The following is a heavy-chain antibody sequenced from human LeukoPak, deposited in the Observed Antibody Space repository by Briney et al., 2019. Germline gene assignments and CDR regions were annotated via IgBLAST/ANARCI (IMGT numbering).Heavy chain of an antibody. CDR1: GYTFTDYY. Sequence: ASVKVSCKASGYTFTDYYIHWVRQAPGQGLGWMGWINPNSGSTHSAQKFQGRVTMTEDTSTDTAYMELSSLTSEDTAVYYCATSHYCSSASCYRDAGGYWGQGTLVTVSS. CDR3: ATSHYCSSASCYRDAGGY. V-gene: IGHV1-2*02. J-gene: IGHJ4*02. D-gene: IGHD2-2*02. CDR2: INPNSGST.